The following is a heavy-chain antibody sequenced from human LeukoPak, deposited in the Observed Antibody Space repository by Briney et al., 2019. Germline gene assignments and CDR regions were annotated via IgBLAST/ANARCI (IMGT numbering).Heavy chain of an antibody. CDR3: ARDRHVYCGGDCLDAFDI. Sequence: KRSETLSLSCTVSGGSISSYYWSWIRHPAGKGLEWIGRIHTSGSTNYNPSLKSRVTMSVDTSKNQFSLKLSSVTAADTAVYYCARDRHVYCGGDCLDAFDIWGQGTMVTVSS. J-gene: IGHJ3*02. CDR2: IHTSGST. D-gene: IGHD2-21*02. V-gene: IGHV4-4*07. CDR1: GGSISSYY.